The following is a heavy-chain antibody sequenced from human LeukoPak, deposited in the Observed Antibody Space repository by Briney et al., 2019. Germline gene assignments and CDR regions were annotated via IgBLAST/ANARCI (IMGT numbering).Heavy chain of an antibody. J-gene: IGHJ4*02. D-gene: IGHD5-18*01. Sequence: SETLSLTCTVSGGSISGYYWNWIRQSPGEGLEWLGYIHSTGNTRYNPSLRSRITMSVDTSMRQFSLKLGSVTAADTAVYYCARRGSIHLWTYWGQGTLVTVSS. V-gene: IGHV4-59*08. CDR1: GGSISGYY. CDR2: IHSTGNT. CDR3: ARRGSIHLWTY.